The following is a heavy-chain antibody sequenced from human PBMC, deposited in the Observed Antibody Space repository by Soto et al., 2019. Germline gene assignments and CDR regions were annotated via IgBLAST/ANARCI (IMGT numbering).Heavy chain of an antibody. V-gene: IGHV1-3*01. J-gene: IGHJ4*02. Sequence: QVPLVQSGAEVKKPGASVKVSCKASGYTFTSYAMHWVRQAPGHRLEWMGWINAGNGNTKYSQKFQGRVTITRDTSASTAYMELSSLRSEDTAVYYCARALLRYFDWLIMFDYWGQGTLVTVSS. CDR1: GYTFTSYA. D-gene: IGHD3-9*01. CDR3: ARALLRYFDWLIMFDY. CDR2: INAGNGNT.